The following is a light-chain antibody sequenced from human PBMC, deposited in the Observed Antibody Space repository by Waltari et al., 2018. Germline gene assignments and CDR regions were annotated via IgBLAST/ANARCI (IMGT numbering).Light chain of an antibody. CDR2: KNN. Sequence: QSVLTQPPSASGTPGQRVTISCSGSSSNIGRNYVYWYQQLPGTAPKLLIYKNNQRPSGVPDRFSGSKSGTSASLAIIGLRSDDEADYYCAAWDDSRSVVFGGGTKLAVL. CDR1: SSNIGRNY. J-gene: IGLJ2*01. CDR3: AAWDDSRSVV. V-gene: IGLV1-47*01.